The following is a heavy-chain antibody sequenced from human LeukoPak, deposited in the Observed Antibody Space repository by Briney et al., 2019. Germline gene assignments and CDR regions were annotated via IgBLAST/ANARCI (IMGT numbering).Heavy chain of an antibody. CDR2: LYGGGTT. CDR1: VLNVSSSY. Sequence: GRSLRLSCAASVLNVSSSYMSWVRQAPGKGLECVSVLYGGGTTWYVVSVKGRFSLYRDKSKKTLFLQMSSLRAEHTAFYFCARRRPQHYADYFGEGTLLTVSS. J-gene: IGHJ4*02. D-gene: IGHD3-16*01. CDR3: ARRRPQHYADY. V-gene: IGHV3-66*01.